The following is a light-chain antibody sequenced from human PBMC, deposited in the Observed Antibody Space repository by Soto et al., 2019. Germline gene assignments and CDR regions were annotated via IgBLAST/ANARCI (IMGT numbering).Light chain of an antibody. V-gene: IGKV3-15*01. CDR1: QSVSSN. J-gene: IGKJ1*01. Sequence: EIVMTQSPATLSVSPGERATLSCRASQSVSSNLAWYQQKPGQAPRLLIYGASNRATGIPARFSGSGSGTEFTLTISSLQSEEFAVYYCQQYNNWPRTFGQGTKVEIK. CDR2: GAS. CDR3: QQYNNWPRT.